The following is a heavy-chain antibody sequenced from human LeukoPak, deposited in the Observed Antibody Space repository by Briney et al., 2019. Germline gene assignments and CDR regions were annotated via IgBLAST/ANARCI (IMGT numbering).Heavy chain of an antibody. Sequence: GGSLRLSCAASGFTFSNYIMHWVRQAPGKGLDWVAVILHDGSEKYYADSVKGRFTISRDNSKNTLYLQMNSLRAEDTAVYYCAKDKYSGSYLDYYYYYMDVWGKGTTVTVSS. D-gene: IGHD1-26*01. V-gene: IGHV3-30*18. CDR3: AKDKYSGSYLDYYYYYMDV. CDR2: ILHDGSEK. CDR1: GFTFSNYI. J-gene: IGHJ6*03.